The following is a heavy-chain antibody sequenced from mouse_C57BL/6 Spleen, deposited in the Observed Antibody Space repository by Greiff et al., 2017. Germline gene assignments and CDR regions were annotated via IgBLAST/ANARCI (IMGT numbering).Heavy chain of an antibody. Sequence: VQLVESGAELVKPGASVKISCKASGYAFSSYWMNWVKQRPGKGLEWIGQIYPGDGDTNYNGKFKGKATLTADKSSSTAYMQLSSLTSEDSAVYFCARDDLGAMDYWGQGTSVTVSS. CDR3: ARDDLGAMDY. D-gene: IGHD3-3*01. CDR1: GYAFSSYW. J-gene: IGHJ4*01. CDR2: IYPGDGDT. V-gene: IGHV1-80*01.